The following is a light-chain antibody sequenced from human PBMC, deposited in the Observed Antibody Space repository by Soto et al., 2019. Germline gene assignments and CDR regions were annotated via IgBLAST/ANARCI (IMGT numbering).Light chain of an antibody. Sequence: ELVLAQSLATLSVSPGEIPTLSCMANQSVITNLAWYHNKPGQAPRLLIYDASTRALDTPARFAGSGSGTEFTLTISSLQSEDFAVYFCQQYNNWPITFGQGTRLEIK. CDR2: DAS. CDR3: QQYNNWPIT. V-gene: IGKV3-15*01. J-gene: IGKJ5*01. CDR1: QSVITN.